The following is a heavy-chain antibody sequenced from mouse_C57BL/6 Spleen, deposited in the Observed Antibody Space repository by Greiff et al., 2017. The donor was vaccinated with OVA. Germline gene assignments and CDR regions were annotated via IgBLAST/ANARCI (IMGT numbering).Heavy chain of an antibody. CDR3: TLGEYGSSYDY. V-gene: IGHV1-15*01. CDR1: GYTFTDYE. J-gene: IGHJ2*01. CDR2: IDPETGGT. Sequence: QVQLQQSGAELVRPGASVTLSCKASGYTFTDYEMHWVKQTPVHGLEWIGAIDPETGGTAYNQKFKGKAILTADKSSSTAYMELRSLTSEDSAVYYCTLGEYGSSYDYWGQGTTLTVSS. D-gene: IGHD1-1*01.